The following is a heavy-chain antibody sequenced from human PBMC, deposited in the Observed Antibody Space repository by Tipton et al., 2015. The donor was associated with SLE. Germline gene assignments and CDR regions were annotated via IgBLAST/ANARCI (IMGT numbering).Heavy chain of an antibody. J-gene: IGHJ6*03. CDR1: GGSLSDYY. D-gene: IGHD5-24*01. Sequence: TLSLTCAVYGGSLSDYYWSWIRQPPGKGLEWIGEINENGRATYNPSLKSRVTISVGTSRNQLSLNLRSATAADTAVYYCARGGWLRSPPLSFYYYMDIWDNGATVIVSS. CDR2: INENGRA. CDR3: ARGGWLRSPPLSFYYYMDI. V-gene: IGHV4-34*01.